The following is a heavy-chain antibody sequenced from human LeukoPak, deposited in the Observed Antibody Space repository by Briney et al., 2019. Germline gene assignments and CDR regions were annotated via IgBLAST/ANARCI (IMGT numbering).Heavy chain of an antibody. D-gene: IGHD3-10*01. CDR1: GLTFSNYA. Sequence: PGGSLRPSCAASGLTFSNYAMNWVRQASGKGLEWVSGITDSGRKTYYADSVKGRFSISRDNSRNTVYLQMGDLRAEDTAVYYCAKITKATTPNYWGQGTLFTVSS. CDR3: AKITKATTPNY. CDR2: ITDSGRKT. J-gene: IGHJ4*02. V-gene: IGHV3-23*01.